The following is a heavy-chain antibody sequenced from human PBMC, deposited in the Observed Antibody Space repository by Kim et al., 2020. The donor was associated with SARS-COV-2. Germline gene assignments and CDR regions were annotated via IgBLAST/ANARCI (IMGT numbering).Heavy chain of an antibody. Sequence: SETPSLTCTVSGGSVSSGSYYWSWIRQPPGKGLEWIGYIYYSGSTNYNPSLKSRVTISVDTSKNQFSLKLSSVTAADTAVYYCARESNFYCSSTSCYGM. V-gene: IGHV4-61*01. CDR3: ARESNFYCSSTSCYGM. CDR1: GGSVSSGSYY. D-gene: IGHD2-2*01. CDR2: IYYSGST. J-gene: IGHJ6*01.